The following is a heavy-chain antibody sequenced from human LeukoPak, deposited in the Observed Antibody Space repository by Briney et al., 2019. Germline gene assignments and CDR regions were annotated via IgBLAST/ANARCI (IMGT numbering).Heavy chain of an antibody. CDR1: GFTFSSYG. J-gene: IGHJ6*03. Sequence: PGGSLRLSCAASGFTFSSYGMHWVRQAPGKGLEWVAFIRYDGSNKYYADSVKGRFTISRDNSKNTLYLQMNSLRAEDTAVYYCAKDGRYFDWLGSNYYMDVWGKGTTVTISS. CDR3: AKDGRYFDWLGSNYYMDV. D-gene: IGHD3-9*01. CDR2: IRYDGSNK. V-gene: IGHV3-30*02.